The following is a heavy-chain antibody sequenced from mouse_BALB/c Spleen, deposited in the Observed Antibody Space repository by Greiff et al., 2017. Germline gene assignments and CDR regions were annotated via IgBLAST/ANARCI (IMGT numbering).Heavy chain of an antibody. V-gene: IGHV1-5*01. J-gene: IGHJ3*01. D-gene: IGHD2-14*01. Sequence: VQLKESGTVLARPGASVKMSCKASGYTFTSYWMHWVKQRPGQGLEWIGAIYPGNSDTSYNQKFKGKAKLTAVTSTSTAYMELSSLTNEDSAVYYCTRGVEVRAWFAYWGQGTLVTVSA. CDR3: TRGVEVRAWFAY. CDR2: IYPGNSDT. CDR1: GYTFTSYW.